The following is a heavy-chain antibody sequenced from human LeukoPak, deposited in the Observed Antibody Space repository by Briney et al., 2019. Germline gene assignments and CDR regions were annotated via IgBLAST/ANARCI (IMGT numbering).Heavy chain of an antibody. D-gene: IGHD3-22*01. Sequence: GGSLRLSCAASGFTFSSYSMNWVRQAPGKGLEWVSSISSSSSYIYYADSVKGRFTISRDNAKNSLYLQMNSLRAEDTAVYYCARDHEYYYDSSGYYFPRRFDPWGQGTLVTVSS. CDR1: GFTFSSYS. CDR2: ISSSSSYI. J-gene: IGHJ5*02. CDR3: ARDHEYYYDSSGYYFPRRFDP. V-gene: IGHV3-21*01.